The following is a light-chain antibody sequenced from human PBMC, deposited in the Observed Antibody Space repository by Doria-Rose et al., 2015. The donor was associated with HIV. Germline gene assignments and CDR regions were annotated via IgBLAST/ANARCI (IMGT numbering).Light chain of an antibody. Sequence: TQSPEFLGMSLGERATLNCKSNQSLLYTSKNYLAWYQQKPGQPPKLLMYWASTRQSGVPARFSGSGSGTDFTLTISSLEAEDVAVYYCQQYYDTPSFGPGTTVDIK. CDR3: QQYYDTPS. V-gene: IGKV4-1*01. CDR1: QSLLYTSKNY. J-gene: IGKJ3*01. CDR2: WAS.